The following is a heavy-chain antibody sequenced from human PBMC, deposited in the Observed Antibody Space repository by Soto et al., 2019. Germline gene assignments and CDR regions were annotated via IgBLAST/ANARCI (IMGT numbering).Heavy chain of an antibody. D-gene: IGHD6-6*01. CDR2: ISGSGGST. Sequence: GGSLRLSCAASGFTFSSYAMSWVRQAPGKGLEWASAISGSGGSTYYADSVKGRFTISRDNSKNTLYLQMNSLRAEDTAVYYCAKDPIAARPRSWFDPWGQGTLVTVSS. J-gene: IGHJ5*02. V-gene: IGHV3-23*01. CDR3: AKDPIAARPRSWFDP. CDR1: GFTFSSYA.